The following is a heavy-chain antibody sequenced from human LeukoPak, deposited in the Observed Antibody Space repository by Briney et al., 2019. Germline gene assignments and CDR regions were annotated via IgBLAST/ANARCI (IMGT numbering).Heavy chain of an antibody. D-gene: IGHD3-10*01. CDR3: AREGVGKLLWSPHLYFQH. CDR1: GGSISSYY. CDR2: IYTSGST. J-gene: IGHJ1*01. Sequence: SETLSLTCTVSGGSISSYYWSWIRQPAGKGLEWIGRIYTSGSTNYNPSLKSRVTMSVDTSKNQFSLKLSSVTAADTAVYYCAREGVGKLLWSPHLYFQHWGQGTLVTVSS. V-gene: IGHV4-4*07.